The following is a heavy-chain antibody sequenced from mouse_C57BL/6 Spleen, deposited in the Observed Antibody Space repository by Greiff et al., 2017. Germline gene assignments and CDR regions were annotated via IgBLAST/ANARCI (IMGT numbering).Heavy chain of an antibody. CDR2: ISDGGSYT. D-gene: IGHD1-1*01. J-gene: IGHJ2*01. CDR3: ARGAVVATSYFDY. V-gene: IGHV5-4*03. CDR1: GFTFSSYA. Sequence: EVKLMESGGGLVKPGGSLKLSCAASGFTFSSYAMSWVRQTPEKRLEWVATISDGGSYTYYPDNVKGRFTISRDNAKNNLYLQMSHLKSEDTAMYYCARGAVVATSYFDYWGQGTTLTVSS.